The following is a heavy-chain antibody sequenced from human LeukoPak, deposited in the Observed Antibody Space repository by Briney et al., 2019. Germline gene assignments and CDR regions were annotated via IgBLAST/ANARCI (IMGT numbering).Heavy chain of an antibody. V-gene: IGHV3-21*01. Sequence: KPGGSLRLSCAASGFTFSSYSMNWVRQAPGKGLEWVSSISSSSSYIYYADSVKGRFTISRDNAKNSLYLQMNSLRAEDTAVYYCAREVVSGSYYGGFYYYYGMDVWGQGTTVTVSS. D-gene: IGHD1-26*01. CDR1: GFTFSSYS. J-gene: IGHJ6*02. CDR3: AREVVSGSYYGGFYYYYGMDV. CDR2: ISSSSSYI.